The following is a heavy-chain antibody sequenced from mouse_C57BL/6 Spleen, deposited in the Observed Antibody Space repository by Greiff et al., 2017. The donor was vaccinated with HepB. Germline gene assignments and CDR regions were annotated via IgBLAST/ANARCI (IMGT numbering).Heavy chain of an antibody. V-gene: IGHV1-53*01. D-gene: IGHD3-1*01. CDR3: ARGSPIGGYFDY. J-gene: IGHJ2*01. CDR1: GYTFTSYW. CDR2: INPSNGGT. Sequence: QVQLQQSGTELVKPGASVKLSCKASGYTFTSYWMHWVKQRPGQGLEWIGNINPSNGGTNYNEKFKSKATLTVDKSSSTAYMQLSSLTSEDSAVYYCARGSPIGGYFDYWGQGTTLTVSS.